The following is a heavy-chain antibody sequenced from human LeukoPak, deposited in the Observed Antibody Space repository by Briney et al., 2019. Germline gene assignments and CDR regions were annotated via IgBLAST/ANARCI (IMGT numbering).Heavy chain of an antibody. CDR2: IGGGGPTT. CDR3: ARDLATMVTALGLDV. D-gene: IGHD5-18*01. Sequence: GGSLRLSCAASGFTFSTYAMNWVRQAPAKGLEWVSTIGGGGPTTDYADSVKDRFTISRDNSKNTLYLQMNSLRAEDTAVYYCARDLATMVTALGLDVWGQGTTVAVSS. V-gene: IGHV3-23*01. CDR1: GFTFSTYA. J-gene: IGHJ6*02.